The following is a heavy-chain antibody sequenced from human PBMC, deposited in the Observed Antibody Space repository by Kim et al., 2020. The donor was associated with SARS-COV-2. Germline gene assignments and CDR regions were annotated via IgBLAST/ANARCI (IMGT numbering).Heavy chain of an antibody. CDR3: ARGDYDFWSGYSHYFDY. V-gene: IGHV4-34*01. J-gene: IGHJ4*02. Sequence: SETLSLTCAVYGGSFSGYYWSWIRQPPGKGLEWIGEINHSGSTNYNPSLKSRVTISVDTSKNQFSLKLSSVTAADTAVYYCARGDYDFWSGYSHYFDYWGQGTLVTVSS. CDR1: GGSFSGYY. D-gene: IGHD3-3*01. CDR2: INHSGST.